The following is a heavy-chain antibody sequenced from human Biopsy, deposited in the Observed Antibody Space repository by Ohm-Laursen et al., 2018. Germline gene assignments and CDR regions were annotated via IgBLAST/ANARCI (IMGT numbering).Heavy chain of an antibody. CDR3: ARMDCSGGSCHYYSYGMDV. Sequence: LETLSLTCAVSGVSITAYYWSWIRQPPGKGLECIGNIHHSGSTNYNPSLKSRLTISVDTSKNQFSLKLSSVTAADTAVYYCARMDCSGGSCHYYSYGMDVWGQGTTVTVSS. CDR1: GVSITAYY. J-gene: IGHJ6*02. D-gene: IGHD2-15*01. V-gene: IGHV4-4*09. CDR2: IHHSGST.